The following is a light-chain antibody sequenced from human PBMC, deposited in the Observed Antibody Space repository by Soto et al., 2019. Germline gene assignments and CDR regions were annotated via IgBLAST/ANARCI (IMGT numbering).Light chain of an antibody. J-gene: IGLJ1*01. Sequence: QPALTQPPSASGSPGQSVTISCSGTSSDIGAYDHVSWYQHHPGEAPKLIIFEVYKRPSGVPDRFSGSKTGNTASLSVSGLQADDEADYYCSSFAGTNNYVFGPGTKLTVL. CDR1: SSDIGAYDH. CDR2: EVY. V-gene: IGLV2-8*01. CDR3: SSFAGTNNYV.